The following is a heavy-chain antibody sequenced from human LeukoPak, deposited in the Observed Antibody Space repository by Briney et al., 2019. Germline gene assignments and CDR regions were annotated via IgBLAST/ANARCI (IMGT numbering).Heavy chain of an antibody. D-gene: IGHD5-18*01. CDR3: ARDPEYSYGYSFDY. Sequence: GESLRISCQGSGYSFISYWITWVRQAPGKGLEWVAVTSYDGSNEYYTDTVKGRFTISRDNSRNMVFLQMNSLRHEDTGVYYCARDPEYSYGYSFDYWGQGTPVTVSS. J-gene: IGHJ4*02. CDR2: TSYDGSNE. V-gene: IGHV3-30*03. CDR1: GYSFISYW.